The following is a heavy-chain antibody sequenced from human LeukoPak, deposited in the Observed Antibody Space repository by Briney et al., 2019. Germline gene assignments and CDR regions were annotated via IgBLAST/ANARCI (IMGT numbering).Heavy chain of an antibody. Sequence: QAGGSLRLSCAASGFTVSSNYMSWVRQAPGKGLEWVSVIYSGGSTYYADSVKGRFTISRDNVKNTVYLQMDSLRAEDTAVYYCVRGWSGYYAIDYWGQGTLVTVSS. J-gene: IGHJ4*02. CDR3: VRGWSGYYAIDY. CDR2: IYSGGST. V-gene: IGHV3-66*01. D-gene: IGHD3-3*01. CDR1: GFTVSSNY.